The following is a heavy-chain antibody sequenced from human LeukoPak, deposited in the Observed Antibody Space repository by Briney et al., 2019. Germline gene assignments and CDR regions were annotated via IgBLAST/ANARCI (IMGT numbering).Heavy chain of an antibody. J-gene: IGHJ3*02. CDR3: ARALTGGLTRIPFSAFDI. D-gene: IGHD4/OR15-4a*01. V-gene: IGHV3-21*01. Sequence: GGSLRLSCAASGFTFSSYSMNWVRQAPGKGLEWVSSISSSSSYIYYADSVKGRFTISRDNAKNSLYLQMNSLRAEDTAVYYCARALTGGLTRIPFSAFDIWGQGTMVTVSS. CDR1: GFTFSSYS. CDR2: ISSSSSYI.